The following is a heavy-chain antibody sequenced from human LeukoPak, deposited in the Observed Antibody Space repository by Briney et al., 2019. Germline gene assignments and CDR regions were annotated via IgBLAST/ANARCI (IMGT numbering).Heavy chain of an antibody. Sequence: GGSLRLSCAASGFTFSSYRMNWVRQAPGKGLEWVSSISSSSGSIYYADSVKGRFTISRDNAKNSLYLQMNSLRAEDTAVYYCARDPFSVPAEDYYYGMDVWGQGTTVTVSS. D-gene: IGHD2-2*01. CDR2: ISSSSGSI. V-gene: IGHV3-21*01. CDR1: GFTFSSYR. J-gene: IGHJ6*02. CDR3: ARDPFSVPAEDYYYGMDV.